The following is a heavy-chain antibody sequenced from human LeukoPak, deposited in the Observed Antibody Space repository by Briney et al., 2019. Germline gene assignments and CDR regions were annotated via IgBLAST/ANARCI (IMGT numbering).Heavy chain of an antibody. CDR3: ARDDGVGSSWRTYFDY. Sequence: PGGSLRLSCAASGFTFSSYGMHWVRQAPGKGLEWVAVIWYDGSNKYYADSVKGRFTISRDNSKNTLYLQMNSLRAEDTAVYYCARDDGVGSSWRTYFDYWGQGTLVTVSS. V-gene: IGHV3-33*01. D-gene: IGHD6-13*01. J-gene: IGHJ4*02. CDR2: IWYDGSNK. CDR1: GFTFSSYG.